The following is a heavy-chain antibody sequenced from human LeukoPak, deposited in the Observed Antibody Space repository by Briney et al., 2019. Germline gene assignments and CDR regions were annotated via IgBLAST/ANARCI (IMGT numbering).Heavy chain of an antibody. Sequence: PVGSLRLSCAASGFTFSRYSMNWVRHAPGTGLEWVSSISSSSRHIYYADSVKGRFTISRDNAKNSLHLQMNSRRAEDTAVYYCARPLMTTITHESDAFDIWGRGMMVTVSS. CDR2: ISSSSRHI. CDR3: ARPLMTTITHESDAFDI. J-gene: IGHJ3*02. D-gene: IGHD4-11*01. CDR1: GFTFSRYS. V-gene: IGHV3-21*01.